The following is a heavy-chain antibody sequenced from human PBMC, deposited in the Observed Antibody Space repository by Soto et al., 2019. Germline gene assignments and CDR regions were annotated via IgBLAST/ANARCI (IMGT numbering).Heavy chain of an antibody. CDR3: ASSPQPYDFWSGYYFDY. CDR1: GGSISSGGYY. V-gene: IGHV4-31*03. CDR2: IYYSGST. Sequence: PSETLSLTCTVSGGSISSGGYYWSWIRQHPGKGLEWIGYIYYSGSTYYNPSLKSRVNITVNTSKNQFSLKLSFLTAVDTSVYYCASSPQPYDFWSGYYFDYWGQGTLVTVSS. J-gene: IGHJ4*02. D-gene: IGHD3-3*01.